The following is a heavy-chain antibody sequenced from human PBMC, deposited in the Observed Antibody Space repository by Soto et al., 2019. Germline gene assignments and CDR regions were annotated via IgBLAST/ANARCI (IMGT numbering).Heavy chain of an antibody. CDR1: NGSFSGYY. J-gene: IGHJ4*02. D-gene: IGHD6-19*01. Sequence: SETLSLTCDVFNGSFSGYYWSWIRQPPGKGLEWIGEITNSGYTNYNPSLKNRVTILIDRSKNHFSLKVTSVTAADTAVYYCARTAYSSGWYPNIHWGQGTLVTVSS. CDR3: ARTAYSSGWYPNIH. CDR2: ITNSGYT. V-gene: IGHV4-34*01.